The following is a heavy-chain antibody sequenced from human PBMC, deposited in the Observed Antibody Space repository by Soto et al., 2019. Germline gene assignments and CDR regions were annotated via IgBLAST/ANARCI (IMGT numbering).Heavy chain of an antibody. V-gene: IGHV1-2*02. Sequence: ASVKVSCKASGYTFTDYYMPWVRQAPGQGLEWMGWINPNSGGTNYAQKFQGRVTITADESTNTAYMELNYLRSEDTAVYFCARELDPYYGGNSLSLDYWGQGTLVTVSS. J-gene: IGHJ4*02. CDR1: GYTFTDYY. CDR3: ARELDPYYGGNSLSLDY. D-gene: IGHD4-17*01. CDR2: INPNSGGT.